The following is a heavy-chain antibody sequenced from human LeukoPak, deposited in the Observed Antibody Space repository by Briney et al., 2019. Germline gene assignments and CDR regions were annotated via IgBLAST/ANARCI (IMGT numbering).Heavy chain of an antibody. CDR1: GFTFSSYS. CDR2: ISSSSSYI. Sequence: PGGSLRLSCAASGFTFSSYSMNWVRQAPGKGLEWVSSISSSSSYIYYADSVKGRFTISRDNAKNSLYLQMNSLRAEDTAVYYCARDWAVAGKGYYFDYWGPGTPVTVSS. D-gene: IGHD6-19*01. CDR3: ARDWAVAGKGYYFDY. J-gene: IGHJ4*02. V-gene: IGHV3-21*01.